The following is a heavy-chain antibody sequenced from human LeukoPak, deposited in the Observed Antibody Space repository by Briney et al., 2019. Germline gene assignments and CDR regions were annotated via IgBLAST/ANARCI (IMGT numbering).Heavy chain of an antibody. CDR1: GFTFSSYA. D-gene: IGHD3-22*01. CDR2: ISGSGATT. V-gene: IGHV3-23*01. CDR3: AKDYLASSGYSYYFDY. Sequence: GGSLRLSCEASGFTFSSYAMSWVRQAPGKGLEWDSSISGSGATTYYADSVKGRFTISRDNSRNTLYLQMNSLRAEDTAVYYWAKDYLASSGYSYYFDYWGQGTLVTVSS. J-gene: IGHJ4*02.